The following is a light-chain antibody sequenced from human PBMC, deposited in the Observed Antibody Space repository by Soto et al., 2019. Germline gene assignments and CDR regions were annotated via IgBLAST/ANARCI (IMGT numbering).Light chain of an antibody. CDR1: SSDIGGYDY. V-gene: IGLV2-14*01. CDR3: NSYTTSSSLYV. Sequence: QSALTQPASVSGSPGQSITISCTGTSSDIGGYDYVSWYQQYPGKAPKLMIYDVSNRPSGVSDRFSGSKSANTASLTISGLQAEDEADYYCNSYTTSSSLYVFGTGTKLNVL. CDR2: DVS. J-gene: IGLJ1*01.